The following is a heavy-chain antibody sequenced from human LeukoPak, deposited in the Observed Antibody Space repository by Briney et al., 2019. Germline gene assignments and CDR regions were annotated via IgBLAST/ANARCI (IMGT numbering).Heavy chain of an antibody. CDR1: GFTFSDYY. D-gene: IGHD3-22*01. Sequence: GGSLRLSCAASGFTFSDYYMSWIRQAPGKGLEWVSYISSSGSTIYYADSVKGRFTISRDNAKNSLYLQMNSLRAEDTAVYYCAREDYDSSGYIPRFDYWGQGTLVTVSS. J-gene: IGHJ4*02. CDR2: ISSSGSTI. CDR3: AREDYDSSGYIPRFDY. V-gene: IGHV3-11*01.